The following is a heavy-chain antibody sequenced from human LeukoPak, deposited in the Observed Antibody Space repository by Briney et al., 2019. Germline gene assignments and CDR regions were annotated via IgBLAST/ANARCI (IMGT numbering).Heavy chain of an antibody. CDR1: GFTFTTYW. D-gene: IGHD3-16*01. CDR2: INGDGSNS. CDR3: ARTSPTSHFDF. Sequence: GGSLRLSCVASGFTFTTYWMHWFRQAPGKGLVWASRINGDGSNSNYADSVKGRFTISRDNARNTLYLQMNGLRAEDTALYYCARTSPTSHFDFWGQGTLVTVSS. J-gene: IGHJ4*02. V-gene: IGHV3-74*01.